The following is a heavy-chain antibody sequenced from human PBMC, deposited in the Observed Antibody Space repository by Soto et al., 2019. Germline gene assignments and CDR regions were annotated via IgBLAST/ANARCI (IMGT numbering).Heavy chain of an antibody. V-gene: IGHV3-11*01. CDR1: GFTFSDYY. D-gene: IGHD1-20*01. CDR2: ISSSGSTI. CDR3: ARDIKVSPGLDAFDI. J-gene: IGHJ3*02. Sequence: GGSLRLSCAASGFTFSDYYMSWIRQAPGKGLEWVSYISSSGSTIYYADSVKGRFTISRDNAKNSLYLQMNSLRAEDTAVYYCARDIKVSPGLDAFDIWGQGTMVTVSS.